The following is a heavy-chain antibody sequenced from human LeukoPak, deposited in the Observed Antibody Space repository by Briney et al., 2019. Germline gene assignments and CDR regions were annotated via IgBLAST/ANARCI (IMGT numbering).Heavy chain of an antibody. CDR1: GFIFSDYY. CDR2: IYSDNT. D-gene: IGHD4/OR15-4a*01. J-gene: IGHJ4*02. V-gene: IGHV3-53*01. Sequence: PGGSLRLSCAASGFIFSDYYMGWIRQAPGKGLEWVSFIYSDNTHYSDSVKGRFTISRDNSKNTLYLQMNSLRAEDTAVYYCARRAGAYSHPYDYWGQGTLVTVSS. CDR3: ARRAGAYSHPYDY.